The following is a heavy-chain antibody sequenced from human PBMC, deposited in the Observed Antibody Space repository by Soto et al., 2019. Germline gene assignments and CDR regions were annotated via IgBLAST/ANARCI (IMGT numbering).Heavy chain of an antibody. CDR3: ARGHGWHASWAQFDY. V-gene: IGHV4-34*01. CDR2: INHSGST. J-gene: IGHJ4*02. Sequence: QVQLQQWGAGLLKPSETLSLTCAVYGGSFSGYYWSWIRQPPGKGLEWIGEINHSGSTNYILSLKSRVTISVDPFKSQFSQTLSSVTAADTAVYYCARGHGWHASWAQFDYWAQGTLVTVS. D-gene: IGHD6-19*01. CDR1: GGSFSGYY.